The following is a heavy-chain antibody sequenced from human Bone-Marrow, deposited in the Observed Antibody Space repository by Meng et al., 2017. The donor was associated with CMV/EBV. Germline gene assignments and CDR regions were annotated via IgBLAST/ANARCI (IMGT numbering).Heavy chain of an antibody. Sequence: VHVPEVEQARGKASDTRTPTGRVFTVSISTQEWRWIRQTPGKGLERSAYIHYTGRADYSQSLKTRATVSVDTTDSQLSLKLSSVTTADTAMYYCAERGGGYWGQGILVTVSS. J-gene: IGHJ4*02. CDR1: TVSISTQE. CDR3: AERGGGY. V-gene: IGHV4-59*07. CDR2: IHYTGRA. D-gene: IGHD1-1*01.